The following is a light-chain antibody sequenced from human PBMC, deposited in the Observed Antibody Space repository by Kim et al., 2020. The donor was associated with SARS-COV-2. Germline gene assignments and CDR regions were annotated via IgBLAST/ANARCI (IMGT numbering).Light chain of an antibody. CDR3: SLYYSGVVV. V-gene: IGLV7-46*01. J-gene: IGLJ2*01. Sequence: QAVVTQEPSLTVSPGGTVTLTCDSSTGGVTSAHYPYWFQQKPGQAPRTLIYDTNNKHSWTPARFSGSLVGGQAALTLSGAQPEDEAEYYCSLYYSGVVVFGGGTQLTVL. CDR1: TGGVTSAHY. CDR2: DTN.